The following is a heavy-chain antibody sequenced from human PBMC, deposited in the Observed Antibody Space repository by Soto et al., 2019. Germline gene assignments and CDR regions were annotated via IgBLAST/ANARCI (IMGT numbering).Heavy chain of an antibody. V-gene: IGHV3-30*18. J-gene: IGHJ6*02. CDR3: AKSGLPLLFFLGFGMGV. Sequence: QVQLVESGGGVVQPGRSLRLSCAASGFTFSSYGMHWVRQAPGKGLEWVAVISYDGSNKYYADSVKGRFTISRDNSKNTVYPQMNRLRAEDKGVYFWAKSGLPLLFFLGFGMGVWGQGTTVTVSS. CDR2: ISYDGSNK. D-gene: IGHD2-21*02. CDR1: GFTFSSYG.